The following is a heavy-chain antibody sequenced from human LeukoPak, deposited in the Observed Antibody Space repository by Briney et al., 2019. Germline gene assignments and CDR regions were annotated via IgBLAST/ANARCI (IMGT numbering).Heavy chain of an antibody. J-gene: IGHJ6*02. V-gene: IGHV3-21*01. CDR2: ISSSSSYI. CDR3: ASEYSSSSFYYGLDV. D-gene: IGHD6-6*01. CDR1: GFTFSSYS. Sequence: GGSLRLSCAASGFTFSSYSMDWVRQAPEKGLEWVSSISSSSSYIYYADSVKGRFTISRDNAKNSLYLQMSSLRAEDTAVYYCASEYSSSSFYYGLDVWGQGTTVTVSS.